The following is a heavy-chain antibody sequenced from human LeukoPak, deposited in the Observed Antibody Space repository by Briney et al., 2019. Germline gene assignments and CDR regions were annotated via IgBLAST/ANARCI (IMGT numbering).Heavy chain of an antibody. CDR1: GGSISSGDYY. V-gene: IGHV4-30-4*01. Sequence: PSQTLSLTCTVSGGSISSGDYYWSWIRQPPGKGLEWIGYIYYSGSTYYDPSLESRVTISVDTSKNQFSLKLSSVTAADTAVYYCARAGGYCSGGSCYYYYGMDVWGQGTTVTVSS. J-gene: IGHJ6*02. CDR3: ARAGGYCSGGSCYYYYGMDV. D-gene: IGHD2-15*01. CDR2: IYYSGST.